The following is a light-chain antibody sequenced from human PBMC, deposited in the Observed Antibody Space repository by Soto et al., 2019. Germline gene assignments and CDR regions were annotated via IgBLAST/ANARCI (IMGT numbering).Light chain of an antibody. Sequence: EIVLMQSPGTLSLSPVERATLSCMASQTLRGTYIAWYQQKPGQAPRVLIYAASKRATGIPDRFSGSGSGTDFTLTITRLEPDDSAVYYCQQHGISHITFGQGTRLENK. CDR2: AAS. J-gene: IGKJ5*01. V-gene: IGKV3-20*01. CDR3: QQHGISHIT. CDR1: QTLRGTY.